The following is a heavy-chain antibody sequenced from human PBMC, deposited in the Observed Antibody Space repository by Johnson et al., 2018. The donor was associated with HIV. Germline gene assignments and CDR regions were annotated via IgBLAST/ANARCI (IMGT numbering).Heavy chain of an antibody. Sequence: VLLVESGGGLVQPGGSLRLSCAASGFTFSSYAMSWVRQAPGKGLEWVSVIYSGGSTYYADSVKGRFTISRDNSKNTLYLQMNSLRAEDTAVYYCARVLVRGPYPGYAFDIWGQGTMVTVSS. CDR2: IYSGGST. CDR1: GFTFSSYA. J-gene: IGHJ3*02. D-gene: IGHD3-10*01. CDR3: ARVLVRGPYPGYAFDI. V-gene: IGHV3-66*01.